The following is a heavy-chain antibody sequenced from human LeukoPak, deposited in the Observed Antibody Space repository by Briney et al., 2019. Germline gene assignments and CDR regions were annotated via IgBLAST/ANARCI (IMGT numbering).Heavy chain of an antibody. J-gene: IGHJ3*02. D-gene: IGHD1-26*01. CDR2: ICYDGSSQ. CDR3: AKDLGLRGSPGPFEI. Sequence: GGSLRLSCAASGFIFSSYPIHWVRQAPGKGLEWVAVICYDGSSQYYGESVKGRFTISRDNFKNTLYLQMNSLRADDTAVYYCAKDLGLRGSPGPFEIWGQGTMVTVSS. V-gene: IGHV3-33*06. CDR1: GFIFSSYP.